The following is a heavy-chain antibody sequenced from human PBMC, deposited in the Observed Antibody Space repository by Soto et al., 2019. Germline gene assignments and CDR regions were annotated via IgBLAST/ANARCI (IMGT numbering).Heavy chain of an antibody. V-gene: IGHV3-23*01. CDR1: GFTFSSYA. J-gene: IGHJ4*02. CDR2: ISGSGGST. CDR3: AKDWVTTVTTSDFDY. D-gene: IGHD4-17*01. Sequence: GESLKISCAASGFTFSSYAMSWVRQAPGKGLEWVSAISGSGGSTYYADSVKGRFTISRDNSKNTLHLQMNSLRAEDTAVYYCAKDWVTTVTTSDFDYWGQGTLVTVSS.